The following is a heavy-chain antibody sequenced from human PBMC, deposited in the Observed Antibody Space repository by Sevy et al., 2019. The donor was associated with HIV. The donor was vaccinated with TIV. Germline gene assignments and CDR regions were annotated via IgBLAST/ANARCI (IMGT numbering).Heavy chain of an antibody. J-gene: IGHJ3*02. CDR3: AKNPYDENAFDI. V-gene: IGHV3-30*02. D-gene: IGHD3-16*01. Sequence: GGSLRLSCTASGFPFSSYAIHWIRQAPGKGLEWVAYIQSDGGNQYYGDSVKGRFTISRDNSKNTVYLQMNSLRVEDKAVYDLAKNPYDENAFDIWGQGTMVTVSS. CDR2: IQSDGGNQ. CDR1: GFPFSSYA.